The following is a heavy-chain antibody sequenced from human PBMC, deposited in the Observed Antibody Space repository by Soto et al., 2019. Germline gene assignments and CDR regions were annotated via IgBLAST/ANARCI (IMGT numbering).Heavy chain of an antibody. Sequence: SVKVSRKGAGYGFTSYAMHCMRNATGQRLEWMGWINAGNGNTKYSQKFQGRVTITRDTSASTAYMELSSLRSEDTAVYYCARESYYDRAMDYWGHGTLVNVSS. D-gene: IGHD3-22*01. CDR2: INAGNGNT. V-gene: IGHV1-3*01. CDR3: ARESYYDRAMDY. CDR1: GYGFTSYA. J-gene: IGHJ4*01.